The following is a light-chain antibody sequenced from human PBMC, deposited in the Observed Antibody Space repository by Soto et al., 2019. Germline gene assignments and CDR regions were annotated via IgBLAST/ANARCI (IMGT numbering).Light chain of an antibody. CDR2: SNN. Sequence: QHVLTQPPSASGTPGQRVTISCSGSSSNIGTKTVNWYQQLPGTAPKLLIYSNNQRPSGVPDRFSGSKSGTSASLAITGLQSEDEGDFYCAAWDDSLYGVVFGGGTKLTVL. J-gene: IGLJ2*01. CDR1: SSNIGTKT. V-gene: IGLV1-44*01. CDR3: AAWDDSLYGVV.